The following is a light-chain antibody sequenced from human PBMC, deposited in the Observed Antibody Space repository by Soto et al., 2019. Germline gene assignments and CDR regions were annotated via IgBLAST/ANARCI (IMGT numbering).Light chain of an antibody. Sequence: QSALTQPASVSGSPGQSITISCTGSSSDVGGYHYVSWYQQYPDKAPKLVISEVSNRPSGVSHRFSGSKSGNTASLTISGLRAEGGGVYYCCSYTCTTSPLFGGGTQLTVL. CDR3: CSYTCTTSPL. CDR1: SSDVGGYHY. V-gene: IGLV2-14*01. CDR2: EVS. J-gene: IGLJ2*01.